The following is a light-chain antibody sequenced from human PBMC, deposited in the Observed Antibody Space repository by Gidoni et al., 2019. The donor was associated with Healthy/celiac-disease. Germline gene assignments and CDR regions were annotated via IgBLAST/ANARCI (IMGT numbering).Light chain of an antibody. V-gene: IGKV3-20*01. J-gene: IGKJ1*01. CDR1: QSVSSSY. Sequence: EIVLTQSPGTLSLSPGERATRSCRASQSVSSSYVAWYQQKPDQAPRLLIYGASSRATGIPDRFSGSGSGTDFTLTISRLEPEDFAVYYCQQYGSSTGTFGPGTKVEIK. CDR3: QQYGSSTGT. CDR2: GAS.